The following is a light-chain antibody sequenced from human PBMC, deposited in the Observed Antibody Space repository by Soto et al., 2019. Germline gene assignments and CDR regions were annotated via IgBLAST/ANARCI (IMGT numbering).Light chain of an antibody. CDR1: TGAVTSGYY. Sequence: QTVVTQEPSLTVSPGGTVTLTCASSTGAVTSGYYPNWFQQKTGQAPRALIYDTSNKHSWTPARFSGSLLGGKAALTLSGVQREDEAVYYCLLYYGGSNLVFGGGTKLTV. CDR2: DTS. J-gene: IGLJ2*01. V-gene: IGLV7-43*01. CDR3: LLYYGGSNLV.